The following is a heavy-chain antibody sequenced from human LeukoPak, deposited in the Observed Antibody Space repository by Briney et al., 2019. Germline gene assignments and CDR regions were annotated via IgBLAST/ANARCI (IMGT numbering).Heavy chain of an antibody. Sequence: SETLSLTCGVSGDPISSHGHSWSWIRQPPGKGLEWVGYIYHSGAAYHNPSLKSRLALSVDTSKNQFSLQLRSVSAADTAVYYCVRGVGGEYFFFDRGGEGGLATVS. J-gene: IGHJ4*02. CDR3: VRGVGGEYFFFDR. CDR2: IYHSGAA. CDR1: GDPISSHGHS. V-gene: IGHV4-30-4*07. D-gene: IGHD1-26*01.